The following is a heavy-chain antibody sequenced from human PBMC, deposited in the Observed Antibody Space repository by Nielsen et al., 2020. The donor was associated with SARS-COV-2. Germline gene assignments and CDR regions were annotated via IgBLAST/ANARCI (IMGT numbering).Heavy chain of an antibody. CDR3: ARAQSGYSGYDIDY. Sequence: ASVKVSCKASGYTFTGYYMHWVRQAPGQGLEWMGWISAYNGNTNYAQKLQGRVTMTTDTSTSTAYMELRSLRSDDTAVYYCARAQSGYSGYDIDYWGQGTLVTVSS. CDR1: GYTFTGYY. J-gene: IGHJ4*02. CDR2: ISAYNGNT. D-gene: IGHD5-12*01. V-gene: IGHV1-18*04.